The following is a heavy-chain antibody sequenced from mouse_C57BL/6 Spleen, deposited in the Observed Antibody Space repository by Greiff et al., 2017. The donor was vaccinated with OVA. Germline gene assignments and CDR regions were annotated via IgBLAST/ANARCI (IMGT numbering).Heavy chain of an antibody. J-gene: IGHJ4*01. V-gene: IGHV5-4*01. CDR1: GFTFSSYA. D-gene: IGHD1-1*01. CDR3: ARAYGSRYYAMDY. CDR2: ISDGGSYT. Sequence: EVQRVESGGGLVKPGGSLKLSCAASGFTFSSYAMSGVRKTPEKRLEWVATISDGGSYTYYPDNVKGRFTISRDNAKNNLYLQMSHLKSEDTAMYYCARAYGSRYYAMDYWGPGTSVTVSS.